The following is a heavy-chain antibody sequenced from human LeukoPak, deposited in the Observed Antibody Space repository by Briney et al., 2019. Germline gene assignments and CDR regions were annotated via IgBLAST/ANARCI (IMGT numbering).Heavy chain of an antibody. CDR3: ARDPLRPDVYYYYMDV. J-gene: IGHJ6*03. CDR1: GGSISSYY. CDR2: IYYSGST. Sequence: PSETLSLTCTVSGGSISSYYWSWIRQPPGKGLEWIGYIYYSGSTNYNPSLKSRVTISVDTSKNQFSLKLSSVTAADTAVYYCARDPLRPDVYYYYMDVWGKGTTVTVSS. V-gene: IGHV4-59*01.